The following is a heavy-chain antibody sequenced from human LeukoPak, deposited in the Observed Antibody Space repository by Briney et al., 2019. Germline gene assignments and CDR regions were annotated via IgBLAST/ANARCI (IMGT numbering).Heavy chain of an antibody. D-gene: IGHD6-13*01. CDR2: IYYSGST. V-gene: IGHV4-39*01. J-gene: IGHJ4*02. Sequence: PSETLSLTCTVSGGSISSSRYSWGWIRQPPGKGLEWIGSIYYSGSTYYNPSLKSRISMSVDTSKNQFSLKLSSVTAADTAVYYCARHKGMSAAGRILDYWGQGTLVTVSS. CDR3: ARHKGMSAAGRILDY. CDR1: GGSISSSRYS.